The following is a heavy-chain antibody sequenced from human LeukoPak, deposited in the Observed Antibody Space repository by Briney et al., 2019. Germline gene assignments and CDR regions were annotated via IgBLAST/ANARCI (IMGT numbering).Heavy chain of an antibody. CDR3: ARDGSRGDY. D-gene: IGHD2-2*01. J-gene: IGHJ4*02. Sequence: GASVKVSCKASGYTFTGYYMHWVRQAPGQGLEWMGWINPNSGGKNHAQKIQGRVTMTRETSISTAYMELSRLRSDDTAVYYCARDGSRGDYWGQGTLVTVSS. CDR2: INPNSGGK. V-gene: IGHV1-2*02. CDR1: GYTFTGYY.